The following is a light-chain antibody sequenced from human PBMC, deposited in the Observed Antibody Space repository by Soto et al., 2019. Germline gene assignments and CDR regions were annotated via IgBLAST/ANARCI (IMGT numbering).Light chain of an antibody. J-gene: IGKJ1*01. Sequence: EIVMTQSPATLSVSPGERATLSCRASQSVSSNLAWYQQKPGQAPRLLIYGASTRATGIPARFSGSVSGPDFSLTISGLEPEDSAVYYCQQRSTWPTFGQGTKVDIK. CDR1: QSVSSN. V-gene: IGKV3-15*01. CDR3: QQRSTWPT. CDR2: GAS.